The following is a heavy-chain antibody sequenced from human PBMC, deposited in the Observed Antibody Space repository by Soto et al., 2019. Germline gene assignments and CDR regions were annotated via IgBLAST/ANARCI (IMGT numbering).Heavy chain of an antibody. D-gene: IGHD3-22*01. Sequence: EVQLVESGGGLVQPGGSLRLDCAASGFTFSSYWMHWVRQAPGKGLVWVSRINSVGTSTSYADSVKGRFTISRDNAKNTLYLQMSSLRVEDTAVYSCARGGEMNYYDSSGYLYWGQGTLVTVSS. J-gene: IGHJ4*02. CDR3: ARGGEMNYYDSSGYLY. CDR1: GFTFSSYW. V-gene: IGHV3-74*01. CDR2: INSVGTST.